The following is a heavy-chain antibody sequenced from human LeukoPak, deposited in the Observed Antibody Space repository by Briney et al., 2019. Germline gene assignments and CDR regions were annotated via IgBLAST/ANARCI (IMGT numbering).Heavy chain of an antibody. V-gene: IGHV3-15*01. D-gene: IGHD3-9*01. CDR2: IKSKTDGGTT. CDR1: GFTFSSYG. Sequence: GGSLRLSCAASGFTFSSYGMHWVRQAPGKGLEWVGRIKSKTDGGTTDYAAPVKGRFTISRDDSKNTLYLQMNSLKTEDTAVYYCTTRNDWNFDWLPFDYWGQGTLVTVSS. J-gene: IGHJ4*02. CDR3: TTRNDWNFDWLPFDY.